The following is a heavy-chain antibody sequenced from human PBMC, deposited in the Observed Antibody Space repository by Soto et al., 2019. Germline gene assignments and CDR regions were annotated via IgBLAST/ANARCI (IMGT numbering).Heavy chain of an antibody. D-gene: IGHD6-13*01. CDR1: AFTFSSYI. Sequence: LXLSCAASAFTFSSYIMNWVRQAPVKGLEWVSYISSSSSTIYYADSVKGRFTISRDNAKNSLYLQMNSLRDEDTAVYYCARGEDSSSWYYDYYYGMDVWGQGTTVTVSS. V-gene: IGHV3-48*02. CDR2: ISSSSSTI. J-gene: IGHJ6*02. CDR3: ARGEDSSSWYYDYYYGMDV.